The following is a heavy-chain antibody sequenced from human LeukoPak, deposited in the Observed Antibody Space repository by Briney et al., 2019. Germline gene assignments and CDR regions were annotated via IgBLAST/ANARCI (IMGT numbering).Heavy chain of an antibody. CDR3: ARSTYYYGSGSYYRRNYYYYYYMDV. CDR2: IAPISGTP. J-gene: IGHJ6*03. Sequence: ASVKVSCKASGGTFTHYVISWVRQAPGQGLEWMGGIAPISGTPMYAQRFQGRVTITADTSTYTAYLELSSLRSEDTAVYYCARSTYYYGSGSYYRRNYYYYYYMDVWGKGTTVTISS. V-gene: IGHV1-69*06. D-gene: IGHD3-10*01. CDR1: GGTFTHYV.